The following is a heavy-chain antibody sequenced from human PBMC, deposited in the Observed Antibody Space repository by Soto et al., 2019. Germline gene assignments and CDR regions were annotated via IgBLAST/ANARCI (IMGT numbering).Heavy chain of an antibody. CDR2: ISADNGNT. Sequence: QVQLVQSGTEVKKPGASVKVSCKASGYTFSAYGITWVRQAPGQGLEWMGWISADNGNTNYAEKLQDRVTMTTDTXXSXAXXELRSLTYDDTAVYYCARAQPVCSSLSCYHMGGDNWGQGTLVTVSS. CDR3: ARAQPVCSSLSCYHMGGDN. J-gene: IGHJ4*02. V-gene: IGHV1-18*04. D-gene: IGHD2-2*01. CDR1: GYTFSAYG.